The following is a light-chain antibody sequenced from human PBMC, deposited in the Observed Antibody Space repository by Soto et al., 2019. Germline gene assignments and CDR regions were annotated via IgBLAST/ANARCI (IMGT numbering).Light chain of an antibody. CDR3: SSYTTSYFYV. CDR2: GVN. Sequence: QSALTQPASVSGSPGQSITISCTGGGRDIGAYDYVSWYQQHPGKAPKLLIYGVNNRPSGVSYRFSASKSAFTASLTISGLQAEDEAHYYCSSYTTSYFYVFGPGTKVTVL. V-gene: IGLV2-14*01. J-gene: IGLJ1*01. CDR1: GRDIGAYDY.